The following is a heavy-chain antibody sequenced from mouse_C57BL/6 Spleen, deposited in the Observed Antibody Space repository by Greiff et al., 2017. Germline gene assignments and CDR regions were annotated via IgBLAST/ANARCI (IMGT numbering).Heavy chain of an antibody. CDR3: AREEKTVVDYFDY. Sequence: EVKLQESGPGLVKPSQSLSLTCSVTGYSITSGYYWNWIRQFPGNKLEWMGYISYDGSNNYNPSLKNRISITRDTSKNQFFLKLNSVTTEDTATYYCAREEKTVVDYFDYWGQGTTLTVSS. V-gene: IGHV3-6*01. J-gene: IGHJ2*01. CDR2: ISYDGSN. CDR1: GYSITSGYY. D-gene: IGHD1-1*01.